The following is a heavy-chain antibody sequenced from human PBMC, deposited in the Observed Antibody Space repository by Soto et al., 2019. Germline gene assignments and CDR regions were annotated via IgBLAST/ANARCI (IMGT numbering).Heavy chain of an antibody. Sequence: QVQLVESGGGVVQPGRSLRLSCAASGFTFSSYGMHWVRQAPGKGLEWVAVIWYDGSNKYYADSVKGRFTISRDNSKNTLYLQMNSPRAEDTAVYYCARGPYYYGMDVWGQGTTVTVSS. CDR3: ARGPYYYGMDV. J-gene: IGHJ6*02. V-gene: IGHV3-33*01. CDR1: GFTFSSYG. CDR2: IWYDGSNK.